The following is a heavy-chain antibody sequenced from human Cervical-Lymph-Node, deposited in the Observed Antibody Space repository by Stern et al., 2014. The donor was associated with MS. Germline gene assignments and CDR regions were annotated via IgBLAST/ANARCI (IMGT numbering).Heavy chain of an antibody. CDR3: ARQPDYSDFLDF. V-gene: IGHV1-3*01. Sequence: QVQLVQSRAEVKKPGASMTISCKTSGYNFIDHAIHWVRQAPGQRLEWMGWINGGPGTTKYSQKFQGRVSFTRDKAASAAYMDLSSLSPDDTAVYYCARQPDYSDFLDFWGQGTLVTVSS. D-gene: IGHD4-11*01. CDR1: GYNFIDHA. CDR2: INGGPGTT. J-gene: IGHJ4*02.